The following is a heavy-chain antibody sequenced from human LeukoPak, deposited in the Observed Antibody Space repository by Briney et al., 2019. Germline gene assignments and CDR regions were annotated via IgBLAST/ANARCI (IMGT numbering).Heavy chain of an antibody. Sequence: GGSLRLSCEGSGFSVSTNYMNWVRQAPGKGLEWISILYSGGSTYYADSVKGRFTVSRDSSKNTLYLHMNSLRAEDTAVYYCARVGDHYHWYLDVWGRGTLVTASS. J-gene: IGHJ2*01. D-gene: IGHD3-10*01. V-gene: IGHV3-53*01. CDR2: LYSGGST. CDR3: ARVGDHYHWYLDV. CDR1: GFSVSTNY.